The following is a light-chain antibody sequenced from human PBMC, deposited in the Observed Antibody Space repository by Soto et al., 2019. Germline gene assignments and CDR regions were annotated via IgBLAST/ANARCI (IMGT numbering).Light chain of an antibody. CDR3: QQSYSTPPT. J-gene: IGKJ5*01. V-gene: IGKV1-39*01. CDR1: QSISSY. CDR2: AAS. Sequence: DIQMTLSPSSLCASVGDRVTITCRASQSISSYLNWYQQKPGKAPKLLIYAASSLQSGVPSRFSGSGSGTDFTLTISSLQPEDFATYYCQQSYSTPPTFGQGTRLEIK.